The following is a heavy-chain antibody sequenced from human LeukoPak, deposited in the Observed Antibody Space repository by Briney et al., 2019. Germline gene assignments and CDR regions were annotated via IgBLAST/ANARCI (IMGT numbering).Heavy chain of an antibody. CDR2: ISGSGGST. J-gene: IGHJ4*02. D-gene: IGHD3-16*01. CDR3: AKDRLVITFGGVSDY. Sequence: GGSLRLSCAASGFTFSSYALSWVRQAPGKGLEWVSAISGSGGSTYYADSVKGRFTISRDNSKNTLYLQMNSLRAEDTAVYYRAKDRLVITFGGVSDYWGQGTLVTVSS. V-gene: IGHV3-23*01. CDR1: GFTFSSYA.